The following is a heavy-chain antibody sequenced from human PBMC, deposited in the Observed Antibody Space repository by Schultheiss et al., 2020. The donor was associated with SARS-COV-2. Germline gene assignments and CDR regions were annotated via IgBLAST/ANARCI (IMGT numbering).Heavy chain of an antibody. CDR1: GGSISSGDYY. CDR3: ARPRYSYGYYFDY. J-gene: IGHJ4*02. CDR2: IYYSGST. D-gene: IGHD5-18*01. Sequence: SETLSLTCTVSGGSISSGDYYWSWIRQPPGKGLEWIGSIYYSGSTYYNPSLKSRVTISVDTSKNQFSLKLSSVTAADTAVYYCARPRYSYGYYFDYWGQGTLVTVSS. V-gene: IGHV4-39*01.